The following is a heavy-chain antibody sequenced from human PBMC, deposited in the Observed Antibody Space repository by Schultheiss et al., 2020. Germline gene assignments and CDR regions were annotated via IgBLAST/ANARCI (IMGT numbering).Heavy chain of an antibody. CDR2: TYYRSKWYN. Sequence: SQTLSLTCAISGDSVSSNSVVWNWIRQSTSRGLEWLGRTYYRSKWYNEYAVAVKSRITINPDTSKNHFSLQLSSVTPEDTAVYYCARIGGGTVDYWGQGTLVTVSS. V-gene: IGHV6-1*01. J-gene: IGHJ4*02. D-gene: IGHD1-26*01. CDR3: ARIGGGTVDY. CDR1: GDSVSSNSVV.